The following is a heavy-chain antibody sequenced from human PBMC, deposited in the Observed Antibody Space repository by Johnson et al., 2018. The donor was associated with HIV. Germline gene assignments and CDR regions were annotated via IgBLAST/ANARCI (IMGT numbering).Heavy chain of an antibody. V-gene: IGHV3-30-3*01. J-gene: IGHJ3*02. CDR3: ARDRRNRQWQRLDAFDI. CDR1: GFTFSSYA. CDR2: ISYDGSNK. D-gene: IGHD6-19*01. Sequence: QVQLVESGGGVVQPGRSLRLSCAASGFTFSSYAMHWVRQAPGKGLECVAVISYDGSNKYYADSVKGRFTISGDNAKNSLHLQMNSLRAEDTAFYYCARDRRNRQWQRLDAFDIWGQGTMVIVSS.